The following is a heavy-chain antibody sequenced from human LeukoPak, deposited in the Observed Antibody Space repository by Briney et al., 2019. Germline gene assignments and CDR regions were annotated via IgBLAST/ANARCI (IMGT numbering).Heavy chain of an antibody. CDR2: IYDGGST. Sequence: GGSLRLSCAASGFTFSSYAMHWVRQTPGKGLEWVSVIYDGGSTYSADSVKGRFTISRDNSKNTLYLQMNSLRAEDTAVYYCARVPSGTAFDYWGQGTLVIVSS. J-gene: IGHJ4*02. D-gene: IGHD1-1*01. V-gene: IGHV3-53*01. CDR1: GFTFSSYA. CDR3: ARVPSGTAFDY.